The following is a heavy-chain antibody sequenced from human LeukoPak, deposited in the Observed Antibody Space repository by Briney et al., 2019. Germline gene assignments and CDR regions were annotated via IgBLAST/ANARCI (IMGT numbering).Heavy chain of an antibody. CDR3: ARGCRDYGDYSDAFDI. V-gene: IGHV3-11*01. D-gene: IGHD4-17*01. Sequence: SGGSLRLSCAASGFTFSDYYMSWIRQAPGKGLEWVSYISSSGSTIYYADSVKGRFTISRDNAKNSLYLQMNSLRAEDTAVYYCARGCRDYGDYSDAFDIWGQGTMVTVSS. CDR2: ISSSGSTI. CDR1: GFTFSDYY. J-gene: IGHJ3*02.